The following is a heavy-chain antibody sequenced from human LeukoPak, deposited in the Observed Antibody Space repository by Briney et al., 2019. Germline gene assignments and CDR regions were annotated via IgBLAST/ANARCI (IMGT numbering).Heavy chain of an antibody. CDR3: ARGLAGAYRIMDV. CDR1: GFTFNSYW. D-gene: IGHD6-19*01. CDR2: ISADGTTT. J-gene: IGHJ6*02. V-gene: IGHV3-74*01. Sequence: GGSLRLSCVASGFTFNSYWIHWVRQGPGKGLVWVSLISADGTTTTYADSVRGRFTVSRDNAKNTLYLQMNSLRAEDAAVYYCARGLAGAYRIMDVWGQGTRVTVS.